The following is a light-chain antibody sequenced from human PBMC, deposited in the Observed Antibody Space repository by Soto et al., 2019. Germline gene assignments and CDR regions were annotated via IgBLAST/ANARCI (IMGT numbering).Light chain of an antibody. Sequence: EILSTQSAGSLSFSPGARGASSCMARQSISTSDLAWYQQKVGQAPRLPIYGASSMATGIPDRFRGSASGTDFTLTISRLESEDFAVYYCQQYGSSPWTFGQGTKVDIK. CDR2: GAS. CDR3: QQYGSSPWT. CDR1: QSISTSD. J-gene: IGKJ1*01. V-gene: IGKV3-20*01.